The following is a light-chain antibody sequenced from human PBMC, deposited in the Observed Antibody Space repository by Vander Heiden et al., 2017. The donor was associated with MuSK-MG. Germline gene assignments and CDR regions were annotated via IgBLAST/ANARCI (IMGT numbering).Light chain of an antibody. CDR1: QSVSRK. Sequence: IVMPHSPATLSVSPGERATLSCRASQSVSRKLAWYQQKPGQAPRLLLDGASTRATGIPARFSGSGSGTEFTLTINSLQSEDFAVYHCQQYNNWPWTFGQGTKVEIK. J-gene: IGKJ1*01. CDR3: QQYNNWPWT. V-gene: IGKV3-15*01. CDR2: GAS.